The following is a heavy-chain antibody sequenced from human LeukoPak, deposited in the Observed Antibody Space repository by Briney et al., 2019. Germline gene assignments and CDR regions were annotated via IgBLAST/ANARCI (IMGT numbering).Heavy chain of an antibody. CDR1: GDSISSSSYY. J-gene: IGHJ4*02. D-gene: IGHD2-15*01. Sequence: SETLSLTCTVSGDSISSSSYYWGWIRQPAGKGLEWIGRIYTSGSTNYNPSLKSRVTMSVDTSKNQFSLKLSSVTAADTAVYYCARVGGGNTFDYWGQGTLVTVSS. CDR2: IYTSGST. CDR3: ARVGGGNTFDY. V-gene: IGHV4-61*02.